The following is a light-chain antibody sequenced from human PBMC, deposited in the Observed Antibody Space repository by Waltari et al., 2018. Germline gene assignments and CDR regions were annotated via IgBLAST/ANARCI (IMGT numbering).Light chain of an antibody. J-gene: IGKJ2*01. CDR3: MQALQTPYT. CDR2: LGS. V-gene: IGKV2-28*01. Sequence: DIVMTQSPLSLPVTPAAPASISCRSSQSLLHRNGYNYLDWYLQKPGQSPQLLIYLGSNRASGVPDRFSGSGSGTDFTLKISRVEAEDVGVYYCMQALQTPYTFGQGTKLEIK. CDR1: QSLLHRNGYNY.